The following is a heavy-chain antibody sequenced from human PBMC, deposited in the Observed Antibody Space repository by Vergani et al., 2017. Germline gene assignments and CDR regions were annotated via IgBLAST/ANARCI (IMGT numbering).Heavy chain of an antibody. Sequence: QVQLQESGPGLVKPSQTLSLTCTVSGGSFSPGGQSLPFLRQSAGKGLEWIGRLYTSGATNYNPSLRSRAIMSVDAYKKQFSLKLTSVTAADTAVYYCARDGGEYDKDDLDVWGQGTKVTVTS. V-gene: IGHV4-61*02. D-gene: IGHD2-21*01. CDR3: ARDGGEYDKDDLDV. CDR2: LYTSGAT. J-gene: IGHJ3*01. CDR1: GGSFSPGGQS.